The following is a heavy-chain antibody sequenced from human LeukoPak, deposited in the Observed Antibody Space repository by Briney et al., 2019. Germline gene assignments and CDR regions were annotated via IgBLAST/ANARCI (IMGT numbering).Heavy chain of an antibody. V-gene: IGHV3-48*02. Sequence: SGGSLRLSCAASGFTFSGYAMNWVRQAPVKGLEWVSHIYSNDTTYADSVKGRFTISRDNAKNSLYLQMNSLRDEDTAVYYCARDLHYAFDIWGQGTMVTASS. D-gene: IGHD3-10*01. J-gene: IGHJ3*02. CDR2: IYSNDTT. CDR3: ARDLHYAFDI. CDR1: GFTFSGYA.